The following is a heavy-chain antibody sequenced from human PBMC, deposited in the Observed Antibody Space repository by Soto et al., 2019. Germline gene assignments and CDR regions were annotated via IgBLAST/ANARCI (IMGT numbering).Heavy chain of an antibody. CDR2: IYSGGST. D-gene: IGHD5-18*01. V-gene: IGHV3-53*01. Sequence: LRLSCAASGFTVSSNYMSWVRQAPGKGLEWVSVIYSGGSTYYADSVKGRFTISRDNSKNTLYLQMNSLRAEDTAVYYCARDLGYGHGYFDYWGQGTLVTVSS. J-gene: IGHJ4*02. CDR1: GFTVSSNY. CDR3: ARDLGYGHGYFDY.